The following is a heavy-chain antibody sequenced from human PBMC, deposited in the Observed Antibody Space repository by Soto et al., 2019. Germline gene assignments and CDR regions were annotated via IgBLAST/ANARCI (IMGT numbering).Heavy chain of an antibody. Sequence: GGSLRLSCAASGFTFSSYGMHWVRQAPGKGLEWVAVISYDGSNKYYADSVKGRFTISRDNSKNTLYLQMNSLRAEDTAVYYCAKDGGSDYYDSSGLSYWGQGTLVTVSS. D-gene: IGHD3-22*01. J-gene: IGHJ4*02. V-gene: IGHV3-30*18. CDR3: AKDGGSDYYDSSGLSY. CDR1: GFTFSSYG. CDR2: ISYDGSNK.